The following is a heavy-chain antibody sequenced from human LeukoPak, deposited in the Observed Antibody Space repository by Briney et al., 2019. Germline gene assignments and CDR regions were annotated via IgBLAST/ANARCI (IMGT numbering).Heavy chain of an antibody. D-gene: IGHD1-1*01. V-gene: IGHV4-34*01. CDR1: GGSFSDCD. CDR2: INQSGST. CDR3: ARYVPVKTGTTRASFDY. J-gene: IGHJ4*02. Sequence: SETLSLTCSVYGGSFSDCDWSWIRQPPGRGLEWIGEINQSGSTNENPSLKSRVTMSVDTSKSQFSLNLRSVTAADTAVYYCARYVPVKTGTTRASFDYWGQGILVTVSS.